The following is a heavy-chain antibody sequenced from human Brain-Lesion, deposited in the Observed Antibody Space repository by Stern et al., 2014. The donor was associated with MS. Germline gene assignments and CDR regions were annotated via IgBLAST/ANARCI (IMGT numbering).Heavy chain of an antibody. J-gene: IGHJ4*02. CDR2: IYASGNT. Sequence: QVQLQESGPGLVKPSQTLSLTCTVSGGPISSHSYYWSWIRQPAGKGLEWIGRIYASGNTNYNPSLQSRVSISVDTSKNQLSLRLSSVTASDTAVYYCARDYGDLEFDLWGQGTLVTVSS. CDR1: GGPISSHSYY. V-gene: IGHV4-61*02. D-gene: IGHD4-17*01. CDR3: ARDYGDLEFDL.